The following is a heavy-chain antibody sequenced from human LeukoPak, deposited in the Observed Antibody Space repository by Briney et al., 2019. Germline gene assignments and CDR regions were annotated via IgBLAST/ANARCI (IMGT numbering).Heavy chain of an antibody. CDR2: ISHDASNK. CDR1: GFSFSTYA. J-gene: IGHJ5*02. V-gene: IGHV3-30*04. Sequence: GGSLRLSCAASGFSFSTYAVHWVRQAPGKGLEWVAVISHDASNKYYADSVKGRFTISRDNSKNTLYLQMDSLRAEDTAVYYCAKDPYGSGSYYFPQYDWFNPWGQGTLVTVSS. CDR3: AKDPYGSGSYYFPQYDWFNP. D-gene: IGHD3-10*01.